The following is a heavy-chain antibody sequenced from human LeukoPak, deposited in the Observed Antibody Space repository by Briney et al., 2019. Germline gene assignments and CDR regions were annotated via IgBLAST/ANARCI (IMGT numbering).Heavy chain of an antibody. J-gene: IGHJ4*02. CDR3: ARDRSGYYDSSGYYTGYYFDY. Sequence: NSSETLSLTCTVSGGSISSGDYYWSWIRQPPGKGLEWIGYIYYSGSTYYNPSLKSRVTISVDTSKNQFSLKLSSVTAADTAVYYCARDRSGYYDSSGYYTGYYFDYWGQGTLVTVSS. CDR1: GGSISSGDYY. V-gene: IGHV4-30-4*01. D-gene: IGHD3-22*01. CDR2: IYYSGST.